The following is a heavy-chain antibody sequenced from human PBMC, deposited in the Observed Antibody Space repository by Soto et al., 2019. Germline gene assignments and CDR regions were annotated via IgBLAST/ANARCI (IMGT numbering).Heavy chain of an antibody. D-gene: IGHD3-22*01. Sequence: SETLSLTCTVSVGSISTYYWSWIRQPPGKGLEWIGYVYYSGSTYYNPSLKSRVTISIDTSKNQFSLKLSSVTAADTAVYYCARDHKYDSSGSLTPWGQGTLVTVSS. V-gene: IGHV4-59*12. CDR2: VYYSGST. CDR3: ARDHKYDSSGSLTP. CDR1: VGSISTYY. J-gene: IGHJ5*02.